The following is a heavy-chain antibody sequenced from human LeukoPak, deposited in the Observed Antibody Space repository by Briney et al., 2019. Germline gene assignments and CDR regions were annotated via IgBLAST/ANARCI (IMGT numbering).Heavy chain of an antibody. V-gene: IGHV3-33*08. Sequence: GRSLRLSCAASGFTFSSYGMHWVRQAPGKGLEWVAVIWYDGSNKYYADSVKGRFTISRDNSKNTLYLQMNSLRAEDTAVYYCARDPPLYSSSWYYFDYWGQGTLVTVSS. J-gene: IGHJ4*02. CDR1: GFTFSSYG. D-gene: IGHD6-13*01. CDR2: IWYDGSNK. CDR3: ARDPPLYSSSWYYFDY.